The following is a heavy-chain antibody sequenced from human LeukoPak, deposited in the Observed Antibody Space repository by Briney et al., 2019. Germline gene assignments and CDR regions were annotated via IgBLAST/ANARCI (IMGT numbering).Heavy chain of an antibody. Sequence: SETLSLTCTVSGGSLSTYYWNWIRQPPGKGPEWIGYIFYSGNSNCNPSLKSRVTMSVDRSKNQFSLNLTSVTAADTAVYYCARDRHSGYDYWGQGTLVTVSS. CDR3: ARDRHSGYDY. D-gene: IGHD5-12*01. J-gene: IGHJ4*02. CDR1: GGSLSTYY. V-gene: IGHV4-59*01. CDR2: IFYSGNS.